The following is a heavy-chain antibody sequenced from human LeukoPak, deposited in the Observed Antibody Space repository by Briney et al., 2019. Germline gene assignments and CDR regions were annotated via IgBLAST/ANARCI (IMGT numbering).Heavy chain of an antibody. J-gene: IGHJ4*02. Sequence: PGGSLRLSCAASGFTFSSYAMSWVRQAPRKGLEWVSAISGSGGITYYADSVKGRFTISRDNSKNTLYLQMNSLRAEDTAVYYCAKDLSGDYASGFDYWGQGTLVTVSS. CDR2: ISGSGGIT. V-gene: IGHV3-23*01. CDR3: AKDLSGDYASGFDY. D-gene: IGHD4-17*01. CDR1: GFTFSSYA.